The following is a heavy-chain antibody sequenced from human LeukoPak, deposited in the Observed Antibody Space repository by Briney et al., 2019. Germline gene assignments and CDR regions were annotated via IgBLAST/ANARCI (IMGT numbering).Heavy chain of an antibody. D-gene: IGHD6-6*01. CDR2: IYHSGST. CDR3: ARDPPYSSSSNY. CDR1: GYSISSGYY. J-gene: IGHJ4*02. Sequence: SETLSLTCTVSGYSISSGYYWGWIRPPPGKGLEWIGSIYHSGSTYYNPSLKRRVTISVDTSKNPFSLKPSSVTAAATAVYYCARDPPYSSSSNYWGQGTLVTVSS. V-gene: IGHV4-38-2*02.